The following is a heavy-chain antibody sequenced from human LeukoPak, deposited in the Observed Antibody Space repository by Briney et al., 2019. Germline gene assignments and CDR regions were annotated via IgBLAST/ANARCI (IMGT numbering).Heavy chain of an antibody. CDR2: IYYSGST. CDR3: ARIAVALRGWFDP. J-gene: IGHJ5*02. D-gene: IGHD6-19*01. CDR1: GGSISSYY. V-gene: IGHV4-59*01. Sequence: SETLSLTCTVSGGSISSYYWSWIRQPPGKGLEWIGYIYYSGSTNYNPSLKSRVTISVDTSKNQFSLKLSSVTAADTAVYYCARIAVALRGWFDPWGQGTLVTVSS.